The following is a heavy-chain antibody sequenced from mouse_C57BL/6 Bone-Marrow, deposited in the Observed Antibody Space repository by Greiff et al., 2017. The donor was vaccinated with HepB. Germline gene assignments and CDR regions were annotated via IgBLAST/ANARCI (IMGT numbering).Heavy chain of an antibody. Sequence: QVHVKQPGAELVRPGSSVKLSCKASGYTFTSYWMDWVKQRPGQGLEWIGNIYPSDSETHYNQKFKDKATLTVDKSSSTAYMQLSSLTSEDSAVYYCARGDCDYWGQGTTLTVSS. V-gene: IGHV1-61*01. CDR2: IYPSDSET. J-gene: IGHJ2*01. CDR1: GYTFTSYW. CDR3: ARGDCDY.